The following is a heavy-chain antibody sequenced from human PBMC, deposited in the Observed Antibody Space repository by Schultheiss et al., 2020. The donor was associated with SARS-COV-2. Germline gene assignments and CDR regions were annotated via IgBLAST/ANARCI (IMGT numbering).Heavy chain of an antibody. CDR3: ARVLRMARNTIFGVVIPIHYYGMDV. J-gene: IGHJ6*02. CDR1: GFTFSSYT. CDR2: ISSSSDYI. D-gene: IGHD3-3*01. V-gene: IGHV3-21*01. Sequence: GGSLRLSCAASGFTFSSYTMNWVRQAPGKGLEWVSSISSSSDYIYYADSVKGRFTISRDNAKNSLYLQMNSLRAEDTAVYYCARVLRMARNTIFGVVIPIHYYGMDVWGQGTTVTVSS.